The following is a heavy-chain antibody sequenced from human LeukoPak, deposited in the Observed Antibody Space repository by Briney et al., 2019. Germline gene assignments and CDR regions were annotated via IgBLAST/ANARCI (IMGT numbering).Heavy chain of an antibody. Sequence: GGSLTLSCAASGFTFSSYWMNWVRQAPGKWLEWLANIKQDGSEKYCVDYVKGRFIIARDNSKNTLYLQMNSLRAEDTAVYYCARGRRQWLTPSRYVQHWGQGTLVSVSS. V-gene: IGHV3-7*01. CDR3: ARGRRQWLTPSRYVQH. J-gene: IGHJ1*01. D-gene: IGHD6-19*01. CDR1: GFTFSSYW. CDR2: IKQDGSEK.